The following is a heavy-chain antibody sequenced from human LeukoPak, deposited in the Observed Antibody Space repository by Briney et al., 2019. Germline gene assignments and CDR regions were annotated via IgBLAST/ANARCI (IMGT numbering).Heavy chain of an antibody. D-gene: IGHD6-19*01. CDR3: GRDRPYRSGWYTDY. CDR2: ISAYDGDT. J-gene: IGHJ4*02. V-gene: IGHV1-18*01. Sequence: ASVKVSCTASGYIFTNYGISWFRQAPGQGLEWVTWISAYDGDTKNAQKFQDRVTMTTDTSTSTAYMELRSLRSDDTAVYYCGRDRPYRSGWYTDYWGQGTLVTVSS. CDR1: GYIFTNYG.